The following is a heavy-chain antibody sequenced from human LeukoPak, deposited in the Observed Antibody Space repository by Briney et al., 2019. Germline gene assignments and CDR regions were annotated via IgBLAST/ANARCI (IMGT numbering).Heavy chain of an antibody. CDR3: ARDSFMITFGGVIAISGAFDI. CDR2: INPSGGST. CDR1: GYTFTGYY. J-gene: IGHJ3*02. D-gene: IGHD3-16*02. V-gene: IGHV1-46*01. Sequence: GASVKVSCKASGYTFTGYYMHWVRQAPGQGLEWMGIINPSGGSTSYAQKFQGRVTMTRDMSTSTVYMELSSLRSEDTAVYYCARDSFMITFGGVIAISGAFDIWGQGTMVTVSS.